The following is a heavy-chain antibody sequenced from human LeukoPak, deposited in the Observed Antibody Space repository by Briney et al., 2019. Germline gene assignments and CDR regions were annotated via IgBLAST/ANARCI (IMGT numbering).Heavy chain of an antibody. J-gene: IGHJ4*02. CDR1: GGTFSSDA. CDR3: ARLDYYDSSGYPH. CDR2: IIAIFGTA. D-gene: IGHD3-22*01. V-gene: IGHV1-69*13. Sequence: SVKVSCKASGGTFSSDAVSWVRQAPGQGGEWMGGIIAIFGTANYAQKFQGRVTMTAEETTSTAYMQLSSLRSEDTAVYYCARLDYYDSSGYPHWGQGTLVTVSS.